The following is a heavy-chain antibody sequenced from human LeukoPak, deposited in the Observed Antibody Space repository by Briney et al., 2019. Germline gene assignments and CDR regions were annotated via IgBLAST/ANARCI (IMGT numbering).Heavy chain of an antibody. J-gene: IGHJ5*02. CDR1: GGSISSGDYY. CDR2: IYYSGST. Sequence: SQTLSLTCTVSGGSISSGDYYWSWIRQPPGKGLEWIGYIYYSGSTYYNPSLKSRVTISVDTSKDQFSLKLSSVTAADTAVYYCARADYSNPNWFDLWGQGTLVTVSS. D-gene: IGHD4-11*01. CDR3: ARADYSNPNWFDL. V-gene: IGHV4-30-4*01.